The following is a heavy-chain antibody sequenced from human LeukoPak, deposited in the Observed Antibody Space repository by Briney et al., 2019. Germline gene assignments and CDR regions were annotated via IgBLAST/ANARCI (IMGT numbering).Heavy chain of an antibody. CDR1: GFTFITYS. J-gene: IGHJ4*02. D-gene: IGHD3-9*01. Sequence: PGGSLRLACVASGFTFITYSMHWVRQAPGKGLEYVSGISSNGIATYYANVVKGRFTISRDNSKNTLYLQTGGLRAEDTAVYYCARRGELDILTGYLVDYWGQGTLVTVSS. V-gene: IGHV3-64*01. CDR3: ARRGELDILTGYLVDY. CDR2: ISSNGIAT.